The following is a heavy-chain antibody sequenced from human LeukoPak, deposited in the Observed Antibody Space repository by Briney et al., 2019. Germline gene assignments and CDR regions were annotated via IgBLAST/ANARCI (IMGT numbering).Heavy chain of an antibody. J-gene: IGHJ4*02. V-gene: IGHV3-49*04. Sequence: GSLRLSCTASGFSFGDYEMSWVRQAPGKGLEWVGFIRTKRYDGTTEYAASVKGRFTISRDDSKSIAYLQMSSLRTEDTAVYYCARAQWGWELLRPVAGGAFDYWGQGTLVTVSS. D-gene: IGHD1-26*01. CDR2: IRTKRYDGTT. CDR3: ARAQWGWELLRPVAGGAFDY. CDR1: GFSFGDYE.